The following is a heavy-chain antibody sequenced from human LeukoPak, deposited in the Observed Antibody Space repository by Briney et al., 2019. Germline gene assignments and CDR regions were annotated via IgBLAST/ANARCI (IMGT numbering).Heavy chain of an antibody. D-gene: IGHD1-1*01. CDR1: GFTFSTFA. J-gene: IGHJ4*02. CDR2: ISSSSSNI. V-gene: IGHV3-21*01. CDR3: ARCTTGRTFGSLREIKRSREIDY. Sequence: GGSLRLSCAASGFTFSTFAMIWVRQPPGKGLEWVSSISSSSSNIYYADSVKGRFTISRDNAKNSLYLQMNSLRVEDTAVYYCARCTTGRTFGSLREIKRSREIDYWGQGTLVTVSS.